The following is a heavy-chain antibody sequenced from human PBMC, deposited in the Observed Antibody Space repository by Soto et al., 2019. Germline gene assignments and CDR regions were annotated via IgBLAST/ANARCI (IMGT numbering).Heavy chain of an antibody. V-gene: IGHV1-69*13. CDR2: IIPIFGTA. CDR3: AGDSSSRWVYYYYGMDV. D-gene: IGHD6-13*01. CDR1: GGTFSSYA. Sequence: ASVKVSCKASGGTFSSYAISWVRQAPGQGLEWMGGIIPIFGTANYAQKFQGRVTITADESTSTAYMELSSLRSEDTAVYYCAGDSSSRWVYYYYGMDVWGQGTTVTVSS. J-gene: IGHJ6*02.